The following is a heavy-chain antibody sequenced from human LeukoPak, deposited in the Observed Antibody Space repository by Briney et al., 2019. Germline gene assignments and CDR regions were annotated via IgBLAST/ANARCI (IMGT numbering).Heavy chain of an antibody. CDR3: ARYAEYSSI. CDR1: GGSISSYY. J-gene: IGHJ4*02. Sequence: SETLSLTCTVSGGSISSYYWSWIRQPPGKGLEWIGYIYYSGSTNYNPSLKSRVTISVDTSKNQFSLKLSSVTAADMAVYYCARYAEYSSIWGQGTLVTVSS. D-gene: IGHD6-6*01. CDR2: IYYSGST. V-gene: IGHV4-59*01.